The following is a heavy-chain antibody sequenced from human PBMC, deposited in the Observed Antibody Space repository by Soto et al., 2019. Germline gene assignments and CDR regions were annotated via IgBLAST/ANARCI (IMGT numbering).Heavy chain of an antibody. Sequence: QVQLQQWGAGLLKPSETLSLTCAVYGGSFSGYYWSWIRQPPGKGLEWLGEINHSGSTNYNPSLKSRVTISVDTSKNQFSLKLSSVTAADTAVYYCARGTIAARLNYFDYWGQGTLVTVSS. CDR3: ARGTIAARLNYFDY. J-gene: IGHJ4*02. CDR2: INHSGST. V-gene: IGHV4-34*01. CDR1: GGSFSGYY. D-gene: IGHD6-6*01.